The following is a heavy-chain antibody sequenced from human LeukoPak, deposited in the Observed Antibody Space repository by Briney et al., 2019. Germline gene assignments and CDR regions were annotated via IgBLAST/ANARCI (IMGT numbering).Heavy chain of an antibody. CDR1: GGSITTTNW. CDR3: TRESGAFSPFGF. Sequence: SGTLSLPCAVSGGSITTTNWWSWVRQPPGKGLEWIGEVHLSGATNYNLSLESRVSMSIDKSKNHLSLEVTSVTAADTAIYYCTRESGAFSPFGFGGQGTLVTVSS. D-gene: IGHD1-26*01. V-gene: IGHV4-4*02. CDR2: VHLSGAT. J-gene: IGHJ4*02.